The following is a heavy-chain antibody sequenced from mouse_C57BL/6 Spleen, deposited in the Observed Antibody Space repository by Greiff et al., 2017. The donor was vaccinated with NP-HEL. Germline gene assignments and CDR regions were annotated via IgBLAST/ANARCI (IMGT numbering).Heavy chain of an antibody. D-gene: IGHD1-1*01. CDR2: ISSGSSTI. Sequence: EVMLVESGGGLVKPGGSLKLSCAASGFTFSDYGMHWVRQAPEKGLEWVAYISSGSSTIYYADTVKGRFTISRGNAKNTLFLQMTSLRSEDTAMYYCAREDYGSSSFDYWGQGTTLTVSS. CDR1: GFTFSDYG. J-gene: IGHJ2*01. V-gene: IGHV5-17*01. CDR3: AREDYGSSSFDY.